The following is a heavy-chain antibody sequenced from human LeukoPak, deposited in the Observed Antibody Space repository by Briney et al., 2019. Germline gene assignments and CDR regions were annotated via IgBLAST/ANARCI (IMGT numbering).Heavy chain of an antibody. J-gene: IGHJ4*02. V-gene: IGHV3-23*01. CDR3: AKDPTSVGGSGSSLYYFDY. CDR1: GFTFSSYA. Sequence: PGGSLRLSCAASGFTFSSYAMSWVRQAPGKGLEGVSAISGSGGSTYYADSVKGRFTISRDNSKNTLYLQMNSLRAEDTAVYYCAKDPTSVGGSGSSLYYFDYWGQGTLVTVSS. CDR2: ISGSGGST. D-gene: IGHD3-10*01.